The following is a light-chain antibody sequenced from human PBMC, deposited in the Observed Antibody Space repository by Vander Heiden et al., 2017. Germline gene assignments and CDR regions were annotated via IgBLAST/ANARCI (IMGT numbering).Light chain of an antibody. J-gene: IGKJ5*01. Sequence: DIVMTQSPDSLAVSLGERATINCKSSQRVLYNSNNKNYLAWYQQKPGQPPKLLIYWASTRESGVPDRFSGSGSGTDFTLTISSLQAEDVAVYYCQQYYSTPITFGQGTRLEIK. V-gene: IGKV4-1*01. CDR3: QQYYSTPIT. CDR1: QRVLYNSNNKNY. CDR2: WAS.